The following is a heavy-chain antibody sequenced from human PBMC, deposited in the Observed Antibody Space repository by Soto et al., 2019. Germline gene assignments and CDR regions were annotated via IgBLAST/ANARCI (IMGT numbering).Heavy chain of an antibody. J-gene: IGHJ4*02. CDR3: ARGRKYYDFWSGYSHPRYYFNY. Sequence: QVQLQQWGAGLLKPSETLSLTCAVYGGSFSGYCWSWIRQPPGKGLEWIAEINHSGRTNYNPSLKSRVTISVDTSKSQFSLKLSSVTAADTAVYYCARGRKYYDFWSGYSHPRYYFNYWGQGTLVTVSS. V-gene: IGHV4-34*01. D-gene: IGHD3-3*01. CDR1: GGSFSGYC. CDR2: INHSGRT.